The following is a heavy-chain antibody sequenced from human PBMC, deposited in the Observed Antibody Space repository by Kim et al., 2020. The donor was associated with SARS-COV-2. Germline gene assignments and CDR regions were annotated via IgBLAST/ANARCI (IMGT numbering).Heavy chain of an antibody. Sequence: YADSAKGRFTISRDSSNTTLYLQMRSVRAEDTAIYYCAKGRGSVMSGYNYWGQGTVVAVSS. J-gene: IGHJ4*02. D-gene: IGHD5-12*01. V-gene: IGHV3-23*01. CDR3: AKGRGSVMSGYNY.